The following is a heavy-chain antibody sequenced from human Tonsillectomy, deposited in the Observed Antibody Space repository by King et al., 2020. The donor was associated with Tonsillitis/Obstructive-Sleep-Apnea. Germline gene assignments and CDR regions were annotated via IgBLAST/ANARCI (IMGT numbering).Heavy chain of an antibody. CDR3: ARDMKADYGADY. V-gene: IGHV3-21*01. CDR1: GFTFSSYS. D-gene: IGHD4-17*01. J-gene: IGHJ4*02. Sequence: VQLVESGGGLVKPGGSLGLSCAASGFTFSSYSMNWVRQAPGKGLEWVSSISSSSSYIYYADSVKGRFTIPRDNAKNSLYLQMNSLRAEDTAVYYCARDMKADYGADYWGQGTLVTVSS. CDR2: ISSSSSYI.